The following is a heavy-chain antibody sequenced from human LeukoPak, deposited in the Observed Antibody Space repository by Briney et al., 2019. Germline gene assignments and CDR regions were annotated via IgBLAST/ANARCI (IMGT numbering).Heavy chain of an antibody. Sequence: SETLSHTCTVSGGSISGNSYYWGWIRQPPGKGLEWIGTIYYSGSTFYNPSLKSRVTISVDTSKNQFSLKVSSVTAADTAVYYCTRLKDFANADHWGQGTLVTVSS. CDR3: TRLKDFANADH. CDR1: GGSISGNSYY. V-gene: IGHV4-39*01. D-gene: IGHD4/OR15-4a*01. J-gene: IGHJ4*02. CDR2: IYYSGST.